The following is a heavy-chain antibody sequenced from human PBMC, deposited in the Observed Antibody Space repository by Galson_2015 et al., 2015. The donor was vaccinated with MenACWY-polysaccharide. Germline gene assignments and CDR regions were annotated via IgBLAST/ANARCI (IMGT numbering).Heavy chain of an antibody. CDR1: GDTFSSSG. Sequence: SVKVSCKASGDTFSSSGVTWVRQAPGQGLEWVGRIIPILDAADSAQRFHGRLTITADKSTSTAYMELSGLRSDDTAVYYCARARLRTTTVVTPDYFLDSWGQGTLVTVSS. CDR2: IIPILDAA. J-gene: IGHJ4*02. D-gene: IGHD2/OR15-2a*01. CDR3: ARARLRTTTVVTPDYFLDS. V-gene: IGHV1-69*04.